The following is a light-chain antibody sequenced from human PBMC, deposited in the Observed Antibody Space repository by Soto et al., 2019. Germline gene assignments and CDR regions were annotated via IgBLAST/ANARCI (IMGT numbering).Light chain of an antibody. J-gene: IGLJ3*02. CDR2: EVN. Sequence: QAVVTQPASVSGSPGQSITISCTGSSGDIGGYNYVSWYQQYPGKAPQVLIYEVNNRPSGVSNRFSGSKSGNTASLTISGLQADDEADYYCSSYTNRYTWVFGEGTQLTVL. CDR3: SSYTNRYTWV. CDR1: SGDIGGYNY. V-gene: IGLV2-14*01.